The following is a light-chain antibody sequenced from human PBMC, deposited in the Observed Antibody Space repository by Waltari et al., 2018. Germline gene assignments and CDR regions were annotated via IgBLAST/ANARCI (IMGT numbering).Light chain of an antibody. J-gene: IGKJ4*01. CDR1: QSVGTY. V-gene: IGKV3-15*01. CDR2: GAS. Sequence: EIVMTQSPATLSVSPGERATLSCRASQSVGTYLAWYQEKPGQGPRLLISGASIRATGIPARFSGSGSGTEFTLTISSLQSEDFAVYYCQQYNYWPLTFGGGTKEEIK. CDR3: QQYNYWPLT.